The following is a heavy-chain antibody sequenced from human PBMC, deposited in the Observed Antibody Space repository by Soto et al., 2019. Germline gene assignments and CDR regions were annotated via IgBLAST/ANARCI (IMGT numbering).Heavy chain of an antibody. J-gene: IGHJ4*02. CDR2: LTGSGTNT. V-gene: IGHV3-23*01. CDR1: GFTFSTYA. Sequence: EVQLLESGVGLVQPGGSLRLSCAASGFTFSTYAMTWVRQAPGKGLEWVSALTGSGTNTNYADSVKGRFTISRDNSKNTLYLQMNSLRAEDTAVYYCAKDRAVAGTTWSFDYWGQGTLVTVSA. D-gene: IGHD6-19*01. CDR3: AKDRAVAGTTWSFDY.